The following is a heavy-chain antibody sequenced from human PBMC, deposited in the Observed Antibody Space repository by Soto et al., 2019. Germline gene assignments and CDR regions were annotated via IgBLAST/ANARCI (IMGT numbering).Heavy chain of an antibody. D-gene: IGHD3-10*01. V-gene: IGHV1-18*01. J-gene: IGHJ4*02. CDR1: GYTFTSYG. CDR3: ARITMVRGVIRTWDY. CDR2: ISAYNGNT. Sequence: QVQLVQSGAEVKKPGASVKVSCKASGYTFTSYGISWVRQAPGQGLEWMGWISAYNGNTNCAQKLQGRVTMTTDTSRXTAYMELRSLRSDDTAVYYCARITMVRGVIRTWDYWGQGTLVTVSS.